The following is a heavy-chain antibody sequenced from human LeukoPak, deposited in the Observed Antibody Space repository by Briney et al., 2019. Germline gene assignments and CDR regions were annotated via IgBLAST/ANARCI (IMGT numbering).Heavy chain of an antibody. V-gene: IGHV4-59*08. CDR2: IYYTGGT. CDR1: GGSIGSDY. Sequence: SETLSLTCTVSGGSIGSDYWTWIRQPPGKGLEYIGYIYYTGGTNYNPPLKSRVTISVDTSKNQFSLKLSSVTAADTAVYFCAKYGNSGWVIDNWGQGTLVTVS. J-gene: IGHJ4*02. CDR3: AKYGNSGWVIDN. D-gene: IGHD6-19*01.